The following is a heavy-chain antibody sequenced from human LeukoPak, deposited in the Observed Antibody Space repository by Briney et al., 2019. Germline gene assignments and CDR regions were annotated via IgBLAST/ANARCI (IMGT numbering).Heavy chain of an antibody. CDR2: ISWNSGSI. CDR3: AKHISSGIAAAGGY. CDR1: GYTFYEYA. J-gene: IGHJ4*02. Sequence: GRSLRLSCAASGYTFYEYAMRWVRHAPGKGLEWVSGISWNSGSIGYADSVKGRFTISRDNAKNSLYLQMNSLRAEDTALYYCAKHISSGIAAAGGYWGQGTLVTVSS. V-gene: IGHV3-9*01. D-gene: IGHD6-13*01.